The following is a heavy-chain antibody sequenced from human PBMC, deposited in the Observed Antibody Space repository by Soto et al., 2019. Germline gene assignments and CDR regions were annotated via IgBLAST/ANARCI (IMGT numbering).Heavy chain of an antibody. J-gene: IGHJ6*02. CDR2: IRRKANSYTT. D-gene: IGHD6-19*01. V-gene: IGHV3-72*01. Sequence: EVQLVESGGGLVQPGGSLRLSCAASGLIFSDYHMAWVRQAPGKGLEWVGRIRRKANSYTTEYAASVKGRFTIPRXXSKXXXXXXXNXLKSEDTDVYYCAMLGGWSGGSSGMDVWGQGTTVTVSS. CDR1: GLIFSDYH. CDR3: AMLGGWSGGSSGMDV.